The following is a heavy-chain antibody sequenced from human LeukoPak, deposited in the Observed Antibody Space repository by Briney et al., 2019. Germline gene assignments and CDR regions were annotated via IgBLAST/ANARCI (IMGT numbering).Heavy chain of an antibody. Sequence: SVKVSCKASGGTFSSSAISWVRQAPGQGLEWMGRIIPIFGTANYAQKFQGRVTITTDASTSTAYMELSSLRSENTAVYYCAREGGGYSYGLYPFWGQGTLVTVSS. CDR3: AREGGGYSYGLYPF. V-gene: IGHV1-69*05. D-gene: IGHD5-18*01. CDR2: IIPIFGTA. J-gene: IGHJ4*02. CDR1: GGTFSSSA.